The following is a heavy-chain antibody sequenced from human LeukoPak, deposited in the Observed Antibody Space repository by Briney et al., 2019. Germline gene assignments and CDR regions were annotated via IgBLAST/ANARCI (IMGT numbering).Heavy chain of an antibody. CDR2: IYNSGST. Sequence: PSETLSLTCTVSGGSLSNYYWSWIRQPAGKGLEWIGRIYNSGSTDFNPSLKSRVAMSQDTSRNHFSLKLSSVTAADTAVYYCARVGGYGDRRPLDYWGQGTLVTVSS. D-gene: IGHD4-17*01. CDR3: ARVGGYGDRRPLDY. J-gene: IGHJ4*02. V-gene: IGHV4-4*07. CDR1: GGSLSNYY.